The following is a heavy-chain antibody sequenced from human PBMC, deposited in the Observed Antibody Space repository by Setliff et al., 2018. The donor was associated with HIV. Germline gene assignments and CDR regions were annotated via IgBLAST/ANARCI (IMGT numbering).Heavy chain of an antibody. V-gene: IGHV4-38-2*02. CDR3: GRGATGYSSGWYVPRKNWFDP. D-gene: IGHD6-19*01. J-gene: IGHJ5*02. CDR1: GYSISSGYY. Sequence: SETLSLTCSVSGYSISSGYYWGWIRQPPGKGLEWIGSIYQTGSTNYNPSLKSRVTVSLDMSNNQFSLKVTSMTAADTAVYYCGRGATGYSSGWYVPRKNWFDPWGQGTLVTVSS. CDR2: IYQTGST.